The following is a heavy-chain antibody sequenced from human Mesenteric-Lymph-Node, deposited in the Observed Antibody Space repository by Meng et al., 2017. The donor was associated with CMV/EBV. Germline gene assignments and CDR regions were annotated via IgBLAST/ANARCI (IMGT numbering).Heavy chain of an antibody. CDR2: INHSGST. V-gene: IGHV4-34*01. CDR1: GGSFSGYY. CDR3: ARGWSGYNDY. D-gene: IGHD3-3*01. J-gene: IGHJ4*02. Sequence: SQTLSLTCAVYGGSFSGYYWSWIRQPPGKGLEWIGEINHSGSTNYNPSLKSRVTISVDTSKNQFSLKLSSVTAADTAVYYCARGWSGYNDYWGQGTLVTVPQ.